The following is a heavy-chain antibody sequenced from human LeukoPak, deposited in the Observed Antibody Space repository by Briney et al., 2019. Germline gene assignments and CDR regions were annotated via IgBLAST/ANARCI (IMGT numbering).Heavy chain of an antibody. D-gene: IGHD3-3*01. CDR2: INHSGST. J-gene: IGHJ5*02. V-gene: IGHV4-34*01. Sequence: SETLSLTCAVYGGSFSGYYWSWIRQPPGKGLEWIGEINHSGSTNYNPSLKSRVTISVDTSKNQFSLKLSSVTAADTAVYYCARCKSLDFWSGYLARFDPWGQGTLVTVSS. CDR1: GGSFSGYY. CDR3: ARCKSLDFWSGYLARFDP.